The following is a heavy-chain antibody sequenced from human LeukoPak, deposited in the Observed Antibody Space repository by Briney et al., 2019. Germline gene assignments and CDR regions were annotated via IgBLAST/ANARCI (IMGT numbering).Heavy chain of an antibody. CDR3: ASSAGEYCSSTSCYGEH. Sequence: SETLSLTCTVSGGSISSYYWSWIRQPPGKGLEWIGYIYYSGSTNYNPSLKSRVTISVDTSKNQFSLKLSSVTAAGTAVYYCASSAGEYCSSTSCYGEHWGQGTLVTVSS. CDR1: GGSISSYY. CDR2: IYYSGST. D-gene: IGHD2-2*01. V-gene: IGHV4-59*12. J-gene: IGHJ4*02.